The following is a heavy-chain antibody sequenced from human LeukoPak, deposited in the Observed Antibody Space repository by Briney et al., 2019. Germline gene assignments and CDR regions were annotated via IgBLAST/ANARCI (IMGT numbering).Heavy chain of an antibody. CDR1: GYTFTGYY. CDR3: AGTSGYYYYYYMDV. Sequence: GASVKVSCKASGYTFTGYYMHWVRQAPGQGLEWMGWINPNSGGTNYAQKFQGRVTMTRDTSISTAYVELSRLRSDDTAVYYCAGTSGYYYYYYMDVWGKGTTVTVSS. V-gene: IGHV1-2*02. D-gene: IGHD6-6*01. CDR2: INPNSGGT. J-gene: IGHJ6*03.